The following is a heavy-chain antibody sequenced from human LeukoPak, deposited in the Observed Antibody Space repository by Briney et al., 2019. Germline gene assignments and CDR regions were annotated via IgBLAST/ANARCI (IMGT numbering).Heavy chain of an antibody. CDR3: ARAPLLVVVITEGYGMDV. Sequence: GASVKVSCKASGYTFTSYDINWVRQATGQGLEWMGWMNPNSGNTGYAQKFQGRVTMTRDTSISTAYMELSSLRSEDTAVYYCARAPLLVVVITEGYGMDVWGQGTTVTVSS. CDR1: GYTFTSYD. J-gene: IGHJ6*02. D-gene: IGHD3-22*01. CDR2: MNPNSGNT. V-gene: IGHV1-8*01.